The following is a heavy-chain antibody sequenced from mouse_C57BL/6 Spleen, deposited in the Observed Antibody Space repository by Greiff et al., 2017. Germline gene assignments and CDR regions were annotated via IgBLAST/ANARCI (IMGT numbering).Heavy chain of an antibody. J-gene: IGHJ4*01. D-gene: IGHD2-1*01. CDR2: ILTGSGST. CDR3: ARNGNYEAMDY. Sequence: QVQLQQSGAELMKPGASVKLSCKATGYTFTGYWIAWVKQRPGHGLEWIGEILTGSGSTNYQEKFKGKTTFTADTSYNTAYMQLSSLTTEDSAIYYCARNGNYEAMDYWGQGTSVTVSS. CDR1: GYTFTGYW. V-gene: IGHV1-9*01.